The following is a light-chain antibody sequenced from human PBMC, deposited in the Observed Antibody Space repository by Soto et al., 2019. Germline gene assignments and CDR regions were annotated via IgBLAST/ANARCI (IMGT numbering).Light chain of an antibody. CDR2: EVS. CDR3: SSYAGSNNYV. V-gene: IGLV2-8*01. CDR1: SSDVGGYNY. J-gene: IGLJ1*01. Sequence: QSVLTQPPSASGSPGQSVTIACTGTSSDVGGYNYVSWYQQHPGKAPKLMIYEVSKRPSGVPDRFSGSKSGNTASLTVSGLQAEDEADYYCSSYAGSNNYVFGTGTTLTVX.